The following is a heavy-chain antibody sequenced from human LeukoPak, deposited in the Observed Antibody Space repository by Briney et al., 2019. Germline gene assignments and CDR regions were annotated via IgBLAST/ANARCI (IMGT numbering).Heavy chain of an antibody. V-gene: IGHV3-7*03. CDR1: GFTFRSYW. J-gene: IGHJ4*02. D-gene: IGHD3-22*01. CDR2: IRQAGNEK. Sequence: PGGSLRLSCTASGFTFRSYWMSWVRQAPGKGLEWVASIRQAGNEKFYVDAVKGRFTISRDNTKNSVSLQMNSLRAEDTAVYYCARDRYYDSSGCSNWGQGTLVTVSS. CDR3: ARDRYYDSSGCSN.